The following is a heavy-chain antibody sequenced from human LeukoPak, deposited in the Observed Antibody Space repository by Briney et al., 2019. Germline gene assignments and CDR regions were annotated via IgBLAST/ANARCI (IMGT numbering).Heavy chain of an antibody. CDR1: GFTFSSYG. Sequence: GGSLRLSCAASGFTFSSYGMSWARKAPGKGLDWFSPISGSGGSPYYAASVKGRFTTSRDNSKNPLYLQMNSLRAEDTAVYYCAKAGRGGAITMIRGVKEDYYYMDVWGKGTTVSISS. J-gene: IGHJ6*03. CDR2: ISGSGGSP. V-gene: IGHV3-23*01. D-gene: IGHD3-10*01. CDR3: AKAGRGGAITMIRGVKEDYYYMDV.